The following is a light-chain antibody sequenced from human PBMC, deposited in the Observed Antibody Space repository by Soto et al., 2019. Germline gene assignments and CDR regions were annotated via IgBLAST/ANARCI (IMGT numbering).Light chain of an antibody. J-gene: IGLJ3*02. Sequence: QSVLTQPPSASGTPGQRVTISCSGSSSNIGRNTVKWYRQLPGTAPKLLIGSSDQRPSGVPDRFSGSQSGTSASLASSGLQYEDEADCICAAWDDSLNAWAFGGGTKLTVL. V-gene: IGLV1-44*01. CDR1: SSNIGRNT. CDR3: AAWDDSLNAWA. CDR2: SSD.